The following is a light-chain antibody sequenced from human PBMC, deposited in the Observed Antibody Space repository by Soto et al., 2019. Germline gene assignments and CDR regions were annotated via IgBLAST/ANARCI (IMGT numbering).Light chain of an antibody. CDR1: SNDIGPYNY. CDR3: SSYTSIIAVV. V-gene: IGLV2-14*03. Sequence: QSALTQPASASGCPGQSITISCTGTSNDIGPYNYVSWYQQHPGKAPKLLIYDVTNRASGVSDRFSGSKSGRTASLTISGLQAEDEADYYCSSYTSIIAVVFGGGTKLTVL. CDR2: DVT. J-gene: IGLJ2*01.